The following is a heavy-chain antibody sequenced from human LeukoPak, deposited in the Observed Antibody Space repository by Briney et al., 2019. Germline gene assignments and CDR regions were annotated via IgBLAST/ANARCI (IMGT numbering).Heavy chain of an antibody. CDR2: SGGTSGNT. Sequence: GGSLRLSCAASGFTFSSYAMSWVRQAPGKGLEWVSGSGGTSGNTFDADSVKGRFTISRDYSKNTLYLQMSSLRAEDTAIYYCGRDPNGDYIGAFDLWGQGTMVTVSS. V-gene: IGHV3-23*01. CDR3: GRDPNGDYIGAFDL. D-gene: IGHD4-17*01. J-gene: IGHJ3*01. CDR1: GFTFSSYA.